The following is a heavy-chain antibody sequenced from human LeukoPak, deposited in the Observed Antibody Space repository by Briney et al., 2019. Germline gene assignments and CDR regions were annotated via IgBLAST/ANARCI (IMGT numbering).Heavy chain of an antibody. D-gene: IGHD3-3*01. CDR3: AAEWLNY. V-gene: IGHV1-18*01. CDR2: ISAYNGNT. J-gene: IGHJ4*02. CDR1: GGTFSSYA. Sequence: ASVKVSCKASGGTFSSYAISWVRQAPGQGLEWMGWISAYNGNTNYAQKPQGRVTMTTDTSTSTAYMELRSLRSDDTAVYCAAEWLNYWGQGTLVTVSS.